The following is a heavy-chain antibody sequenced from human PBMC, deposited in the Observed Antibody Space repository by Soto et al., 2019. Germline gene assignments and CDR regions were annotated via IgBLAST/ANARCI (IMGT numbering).Heavy chain of an antibody. Sequence: QVQLQESGPGLVKPSETLSLTCTVSGGSVSSGSYYWSWIRQPPGKGLEWIGYIYYSGSTNYNPSLKSRVTISVDTSKNQFSLKLSSVTAADTTVYYCARDRIAVAGNDAFDIWGQGTMVTVSS. CDR1: GGSVSSGSYY. D-gene: IGHD6-19*01. CDR3: ARDRIAVAGNDAFDI. CDR2: IYYSGST. J-gene: IGHJ3*02. V-gene: IGHV4-61*01.